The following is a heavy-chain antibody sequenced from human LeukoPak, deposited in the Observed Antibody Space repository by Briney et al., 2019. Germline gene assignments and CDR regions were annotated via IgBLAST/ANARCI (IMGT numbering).Heavy chain of an antibody. CDR1: GFTVRSFY. D-gene: IGHD2-21*02. V-gene: IGHV3-53*01. J-gene: IGHJ4*02. CDR3: ARGTGEVTAGYY. CDR2: IYNDGRT. Sequence: PGGSLRLSCAASGFTVRSFYMSWVRQAPGKGLEWASVIYNDGRTFYADSVKGRFTISRDDSKNTLSLQMNSLRADDTAVYYCARGTGEVTAGYYWGQGTLVTVSS.